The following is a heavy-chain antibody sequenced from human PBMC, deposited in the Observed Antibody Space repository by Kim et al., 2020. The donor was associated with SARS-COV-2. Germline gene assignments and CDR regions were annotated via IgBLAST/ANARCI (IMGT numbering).Heavy chain of an antibody. D-gene: IGHD3-22*01. CDR3: ARDISPYYYDGSGYV. J-gene: IGHJ4*02. CDR1: GFTFSSYG. V-gene: IGHV3-33*05. CDR2: ISYDGSNK. Sequence: GGSLRLSCAASGFTFSSYGMHWVRQAPGKGLEWVAVISYDGSNKYYADSVKGRFTISRDNSKNTLYLQMNSLRAEDTAVYYCARDISPYYYDGSGYVWGQGTLVTVSS.